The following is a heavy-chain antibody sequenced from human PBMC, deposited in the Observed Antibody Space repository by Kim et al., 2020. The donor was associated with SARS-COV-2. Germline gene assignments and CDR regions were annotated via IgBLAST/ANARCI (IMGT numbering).Heavy chain of an antibody. D-gene: IGHD4-17*01. CDR2: IYYSGSS. Sequence: SETLSLTCTVSGGSISSGGYYWSWIRQHPGKGLEWIGYIYYSGSSYYNPSLKSRVTISVDTSKNQFSLKLSSVTTADTAVYYCARAKRKEETTVTRRRSEYYYYGMDVWGQGTTVTVSS. J-gene: IGHJ6*02. V-gene: IGHV4-31*03. CDR3: ARAKRKEETTVTRRRSEYYYYGMDV. CDR1: GGSISSGGYY.